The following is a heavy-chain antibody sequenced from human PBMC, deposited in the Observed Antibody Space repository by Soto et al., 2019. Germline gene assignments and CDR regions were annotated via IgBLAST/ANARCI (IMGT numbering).Heavy chain of an antibody. Sequence: EVQLLESGGGLVQPGGSLRLSCAASGFTFSSYAMSWVRQAPGKGLEWVSAISGSGGSTYYADSVKGRFTISRDNSKNTLYLQMNSLRAEDTAVYYCAKGDCGSLHCMYYFDYWGQGTLVTVSS. CDR2: ISGSGGST. CDR1: GFTFSSYA. J-gene: IGHJ4*02. D-gene: IGHD1-26*01. V-gene: IGHV3-23*01. CDR3: AKGDCGSLHCMYYFDY.